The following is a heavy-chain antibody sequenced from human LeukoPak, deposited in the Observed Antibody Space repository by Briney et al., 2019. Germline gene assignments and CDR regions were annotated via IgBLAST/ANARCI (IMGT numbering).Heavy chain of an antibody. D-gene: IGHD6-19*01. J-gene: IGHJ4*02. Sequence: SETLSLTCTVSGGSISNYYLSWIRQPPGKGLEWIGYIYYSGSTNYNPSLKSRVTISLDTSKNQFSLKVNSVTAADTAAYYCARCTAWYCDYWGQGTLVTVSS. V-gene: IGHV4-59*01. CDR2: IYYSGST. CDR1: GGSISNYY. CDR3: ARCTAWYCDY.